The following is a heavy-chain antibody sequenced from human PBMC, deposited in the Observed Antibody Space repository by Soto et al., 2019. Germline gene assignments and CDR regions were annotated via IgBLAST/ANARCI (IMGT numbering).Heavy chain of an antibody. D-gene: IGHD1-7*01. V-gene: IGHV3-48*01. J-gene: IGHJ3*02. CDR1: GFTFSSYS. Sequence: EVQLVESGGGLVQPGGSLRLSCAASGFTFSSYSMNWVRQAPGKGLEWVSYISSSSSTIYYADSVKGRFTISRDNAKNSLYLQMNSLRAEDTAVYYCARVELFYAFDIWGQGIMVTVSS. CDR2: ISSSSSTI. CDR3: ARVELFYAFDI.